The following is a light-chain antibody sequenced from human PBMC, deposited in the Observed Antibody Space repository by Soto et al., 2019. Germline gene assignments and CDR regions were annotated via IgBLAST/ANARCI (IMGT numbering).Light chain of an antibody. V-gene: IGKV3-11*01. Sequence: EIVLTQSPATLSLSPGERATLSCRASQSVSSYLAWYQQKPGQAPRLLIYDASNRATGIPARFSGSGSGTDFTLTISSLEPGDFAVYYCQQRSHWPPTFGPGTKVDIK. CDR3: QQRSHWPPT. CDR1: QSVSSY. CDR2: DAS. J-gene: IGKJ3*01.